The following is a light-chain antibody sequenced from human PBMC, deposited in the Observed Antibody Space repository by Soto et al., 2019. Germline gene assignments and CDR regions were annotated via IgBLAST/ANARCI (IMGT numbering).Light chain of an antibody. CDR3: QHGT. J-gene: IGKJ1*01. Sequence: EIVMTQSPATLSVSPGERATLSCRASQSVSSNLAWYQQKPGQAPRLLIYGASTRATGIPARFSGSGSGTDFTLTISSLQSEDFAVYYCQHGTFGQGTKVDIK. V-gene: IGKV3-15*01. CDR1: QSVSSN. CDR2: GAS.